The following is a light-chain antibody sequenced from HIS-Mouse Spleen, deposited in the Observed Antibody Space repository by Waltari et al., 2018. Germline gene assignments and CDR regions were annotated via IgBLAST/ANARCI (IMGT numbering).Light chain of an antibody. V-gene: IGLV2-11*01. CDR1: SSDVGGYNY. CDR2: DVS. Sequence: QSALTQPRSVSGSPGQSVTISCTGTSSDVGGYNYVSWYQQHPGKAPKRMIYDVSKRPSVVPDRFSGSKSGNTASLTISGLQAEDEADYYCCSYAGSYPVVFGGGTKLTVL. CDR3: CSYAGSYPVV. J-gene: IGLJ2*01.